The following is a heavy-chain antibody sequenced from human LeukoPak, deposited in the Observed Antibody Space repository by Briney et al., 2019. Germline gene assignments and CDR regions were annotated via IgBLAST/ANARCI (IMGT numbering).Heavy chain of an antibody. Sequence: GASVKVSCKASGYTFTGYYMHWVRQAPGQGLEWMGWINPNSGGTNYAQKFQGRVTMTRDTSISTAYMELSGLRSDDTAVYYCARMDIVATIFGLHAFDIWGQGTMVTVSS. J-gene: IGHJ3*02. D-gene: IGHD5-12*01. CDR3: ARMDIVATIFGLHAFDI. V-gene: IGHV1-2*02. CDR2: INPNSGGT. CDR1: GYTFTGYY.